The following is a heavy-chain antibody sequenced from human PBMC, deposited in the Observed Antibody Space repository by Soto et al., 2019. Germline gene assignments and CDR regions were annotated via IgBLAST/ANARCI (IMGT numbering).Heavy chain of an antibody. Sequence: GGSLRLSCSVSGFNFMSYAMHWVRRAPGRRLEHVSAISRDGRITYYVASVNDRFTITRDNSKNTLYLQMSSLSVDDTAVYYCAKDQWGLSGEWLGGYFDHWGQGTQVTVS. CDR1: GFNFMSYA. D-gene: IGHD2-8*02. J-gene: IGHJ4*02. CDR3: AKDQWGLSGEWLGGYFDH. V-gene: IGHV3-64D*06. CDR2: ISRDGRIT.